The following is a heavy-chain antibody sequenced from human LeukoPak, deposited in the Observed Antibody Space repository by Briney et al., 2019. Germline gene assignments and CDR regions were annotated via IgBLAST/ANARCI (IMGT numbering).Heavy chain of an antibody. D-gene: IGHD3-10*01. V-gene: IGHV3-7*03. J-gene: IGHJ4*02. CDR2: IKHDGSEK. CDR1: GFTFSDYW. Sequence: GGSLRLSCAASGFTFSDYWMSWVRQAPGKGLEWVANIKHDGSEKYYVDSVKGRFTISRDNANNSLYLQMNSLRAEDTAVYYCARAPTYGSGSSFDYWGQGTLVTVSS. CDR3: ARAPTYGSGSSFDY.